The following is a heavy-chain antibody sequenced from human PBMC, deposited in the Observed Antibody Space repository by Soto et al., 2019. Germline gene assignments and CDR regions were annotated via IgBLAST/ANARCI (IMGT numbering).Heavy chain of an antibody. Sequence: EVQLSESGGGLAQPGGSMRLSCEGSGFTFSDFAISWVRQTPGKGLEWVSVVSGNGDVTRYADSVKGRFATSRDNSKNTMFLQMKSLTAEDTAIYYCAKDGIQTVTVDYWGRGTLVTVSS. V-gene: IGHV3-23*01. D-gene: IGHD4-17*01. J-gene: IGHJ4*01. CDR1: GFTFSDFA. CDR3: AKDGIQTVTVDY. CDR2: VSGNGDVT.